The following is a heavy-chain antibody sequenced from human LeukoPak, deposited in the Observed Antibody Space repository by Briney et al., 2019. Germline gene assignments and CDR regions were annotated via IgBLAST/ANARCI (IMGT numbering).Heavy chain of an antibody. CDR2: ICSDGSYT. J-gene: IGHJ3*02. CDR3: ARVPYCSRTSCYTNGDI. D-gene: IGHD2-2*02. V-gene: IGHV3-74*01. CDR1: GFTFSSYW. Sequence: GGSLRVSCAAPGFTFSSYWMRWLRQAPGKGLVWVSRICSDGSYTSYAASVKGQFTISRDKAKITLYLQMNSLIAENTAVYDCARVPYCSRTSCYTNGDIEDQGTMVIVSS.